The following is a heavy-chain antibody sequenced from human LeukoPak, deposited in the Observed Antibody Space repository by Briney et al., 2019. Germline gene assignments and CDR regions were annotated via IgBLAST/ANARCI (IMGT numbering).Heavy chain of an antibody. Sequence: PGGSLRLSCAASGFTFSSYAMHWVRQAPGKGLEWVAVISYDGSNKYYADSVKGRFTISRDNSKNTLYLQMNSLRAEDTAVYYCARGGSGWYTYYYYMDVWGKGTTVTASS. V-gene: IGHV3-30*04. CDR1: GFTFSSYA. D-gene: IGHD6-19*01. CDR2: ISYDGSNK. J-gene: IGHJ6*03. CDR3: ARGGSGWYTYYYYMDV.